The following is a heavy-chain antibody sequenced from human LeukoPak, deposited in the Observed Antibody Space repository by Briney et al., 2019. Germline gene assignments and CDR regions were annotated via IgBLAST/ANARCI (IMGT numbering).Heavy chain of an antibody. CDR2: IYYSGST. CDR1: GGSISSHY. D-gene: IGHD6-13*01. CDR3: AREVIAADPIPWYFDL. J-gene: IGHJ2*01. Sequence: SETLSLTCTVSGGSISSHYWSWIRQPPGKGLEWIGYIYYSGSTYYNPSLKSRVTISVDTSKNQFSLKLSSVTAADTAVYYCAREVIAADPIPWYFDLWGRGTLVTVS. V-gene: IGHV4-59*11.